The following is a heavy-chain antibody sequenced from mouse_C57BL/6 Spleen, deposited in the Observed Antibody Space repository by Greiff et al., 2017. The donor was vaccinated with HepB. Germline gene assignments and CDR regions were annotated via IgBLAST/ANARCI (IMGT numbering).Heavy chain of an antibody. J-gene: IGHJ2*01. CDR3: AREDLTDY. Sequence: QVQLQQSGAELVRPGTSVKVSCKASGYAFTNYLFEWVKQRPGQGLEWIGVINPGSGGTNYNEKFQGKATRTADKSTSTAYMQLSSLTSEDSAVYFCAREDLTDYWGQGTTLTVSS. D-gene: IGHD4-1*01. CDR1: GYAFTNYL. V-gene: IGHV1-54*01. CDR2: INPGSGGT.